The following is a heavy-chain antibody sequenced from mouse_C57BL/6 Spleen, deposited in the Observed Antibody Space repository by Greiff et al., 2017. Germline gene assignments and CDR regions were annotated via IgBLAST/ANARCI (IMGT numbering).Heavy chain of an antibody. J-gene: IGHJ4*01. CDR3: ARDWDHYAMDY. Sequence: EVQLQQSGPVLVKPGASVKMSCKASGYTFTDYYMNWVKQSHGKSLEWIGVINPYNGGTSYNQKFKGKATLTVDKSSSTAYMELNSLTSEDSAVYYCARDWDHYAMDYWGQGTSVTVSS. CDR1: GYTFTDYY. CDR2: INPYNGGT. V-gene: IGHV1-19*01. D-gene: IGHD4-1*01.